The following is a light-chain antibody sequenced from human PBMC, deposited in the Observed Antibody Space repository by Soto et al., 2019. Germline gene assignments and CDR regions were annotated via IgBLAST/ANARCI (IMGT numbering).Light chain of an antibody. CDR3: CSYAGNSLWV. V-gene: IGLV2-11*01. CDR1: SSDVGGSNF. Sequence: QSALTQPRSVSGSPGQSVTISCTGSSSDVGGSNFVSWYQQHPVKAPKLVIYDVSKRPSGVPDRFSGSKSGNTASLTISGLKAEDEADYYCCSYAGNSLWVFGGGTKLTVL. J-gene: IGLJ3*02. CDR2: DVS.